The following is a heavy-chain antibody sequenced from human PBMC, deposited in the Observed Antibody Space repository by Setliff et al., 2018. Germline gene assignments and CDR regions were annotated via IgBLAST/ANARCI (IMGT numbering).Heavy chain of an antibody. V-gene: IGHV1-69*10. Sequence: GASVKVSCKASGGTFSSYAISWVRQAPGQGLEWMGGIIPILGIANYAQKFQGRVTMTRDTSTSTVYMELSSLRSEDTAVYYCAREVDSSGWYGIDPWGQGTLVTVSS. D-gene: IGHD6-19*01. CDR2: IIPILGIA. CDR1: GGTFSSYA. J-gene: IGHJ5*02. CDR3: AREVDSSGWYGIDP.